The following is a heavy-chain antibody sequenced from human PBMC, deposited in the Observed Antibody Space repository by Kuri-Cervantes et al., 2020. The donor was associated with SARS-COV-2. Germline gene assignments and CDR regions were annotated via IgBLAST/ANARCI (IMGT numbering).Heavy chain of an antibody. Sequence: GESLKISCAASGFTFSSYAMHWVRQAPGKGLEWVAVISYDGSNKYYADSVKGRFTISRDNSKNTLYLQMNSLRAEDTAVYYCASQLWETTGYFDYWGRGTLVTVSS. J-gene: IGHJ4*02. CDR1: GFTFSSYA. CDR2: ISYDGSNK. D-gene: IGHD1-26*01. CDR3: ASQLWETTGYFDY. V-gene: IGHV3-30*04.